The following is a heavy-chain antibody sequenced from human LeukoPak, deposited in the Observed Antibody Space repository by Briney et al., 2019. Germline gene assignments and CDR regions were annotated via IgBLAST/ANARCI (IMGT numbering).Heavy chain of an antibody. V-gene: IGHV1-69*13. Sequence: ASVKVSCKASGGTFSSYAISWVRQAPGQGLEWMGGIIPIFGTANYAQKIQGRVTITADESTSTAYMELSSLRSEDTAVYYCARANGGMGATSFDYWGQGTLVTVSS. J-gene: IGHJ4*02. CDR1: GGTFSSYA. CDR3: ARANGGMGATSFDY. D-gene: IGHD1-26*01. CDR2: IIPIFGTA.